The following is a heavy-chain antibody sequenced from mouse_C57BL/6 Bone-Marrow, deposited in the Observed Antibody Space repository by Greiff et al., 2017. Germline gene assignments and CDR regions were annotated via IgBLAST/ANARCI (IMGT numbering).Heavy chain of an antibody. D-gene: IGHD1-1*01. CDR2: ISYDGSN. CDR3: ARPPYYGSSWHWYFDV. V-gene: IGHV3-6*01. Sequence: VQLKESGPGLVKPSQSLSLTCSVTGYSITSGYYWNWIRQFPGNKLEWMGYISYDGSNNYNPSLKNRISITRDTSKNQFFLKLNSVTTEDTATYYCARPPYYGSSWHWYFDVWGTGTTVTVSS. J-gene: IGHJ1*03. CDR1: GYSITSGYY.